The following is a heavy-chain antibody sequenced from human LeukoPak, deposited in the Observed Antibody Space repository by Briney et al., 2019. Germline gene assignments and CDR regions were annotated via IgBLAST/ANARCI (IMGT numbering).Heavy chain of an antibody. CDR2: IYYSGST. D-gene: IGHD5-24*01. CDR1: GGSISSYY. CDR3: ARRERDGYNQNWFDP. Sequence: SETLSLTCTVSGGSISSYYWSWIRQPPREGLEWIGYIYYSGSTNYNPSLKSRVTISVDTSKNQFSLKLSSVTAADTAVYYCARRERDGYNQNWFDPWGQGTLVTVYS. V-gene: IGHV4-59*08. J-gene: IGHJ5*02.